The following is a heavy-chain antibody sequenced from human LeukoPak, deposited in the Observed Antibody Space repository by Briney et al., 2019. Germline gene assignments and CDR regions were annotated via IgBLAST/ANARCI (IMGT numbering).Heavy chain of an antibody. CDR1: GGTFSSYA. J-gene: IGHJ4*02. CDR3: ARAGRGSYLRGSLNY. CDR2: IIPIFGTA. V-gene: IGHV1-69*05. Sequence: ASVKVSCKASGGTFSSYAISWVRQAPGQGLEWMGGIIPIFGTANYAQKFQGRVTITTDESTSTAYMELSSLRSEDTAVYYCARAGRGSYLRGSLNYWGQGTLVTVSS. D-gene: IGHD1-26*01.